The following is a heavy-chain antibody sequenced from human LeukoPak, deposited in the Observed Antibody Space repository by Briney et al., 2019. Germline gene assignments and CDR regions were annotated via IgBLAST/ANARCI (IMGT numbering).Heavy chain of an antibody. CDR3: ARGLRFDP. Sequence: PGGSLRLSCATSGFSFSDNYMSWIRQPPGKGLEWIGEINHSGSTNYNPSLKSRVTISVDTSKNQFSLKLSSVTAADTAVYYCARGLRFDPWGQGTLVTVSS. CDR2: INHSGST. J-gene: IGHJ5*02. V-gene: IGHV4-34*01. CDR1: GFSFSDNY.